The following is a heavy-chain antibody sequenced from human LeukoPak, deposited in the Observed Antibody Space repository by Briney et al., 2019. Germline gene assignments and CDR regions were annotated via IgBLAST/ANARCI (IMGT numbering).Heavy chain of an antibody. CDR3: ARGHLSGHTAIVWWPSYYFDY. CDR2: ISYDGSNK. V-gene: IGHV3-30*01. D-gene: IGHD5-18*01. CDR1: GFTFSSYV. Sequence: GGSLRLSCAASGFTFSSYVMHWVRQAPGKGLEWVAVISYDGSNKYYADSVKGRFTISRDNSKNTLYLQMNSLRAEDTAVYYCARGHLSGHTAIVWWPSYYFDYWGQGTLVTVSS. J-gene: IGHJ4*02.